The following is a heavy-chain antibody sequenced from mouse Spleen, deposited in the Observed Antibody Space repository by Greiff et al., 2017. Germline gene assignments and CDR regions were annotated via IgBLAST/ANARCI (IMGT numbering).Heavy chain of an antibody. J-gene: IGHJ3*01. D-gene: IGHD1-1*02. V-gene: IGHV1-80*01. CDR1: GYAFSSYW. Sequence: VQLQQSGAELVKPGASVKISCKASGYAFSSYWMNWVKQRPGKGLEWIGQIYPGDGDTNYNGKFKGKATLTADKSSSTAYMQLSSLTSEDSAVYFCARRGDYGDWFAYWGQGTLVTVSA. CDR2: IYPGDGDT. CDR3: ARRGDYGDWFAY.